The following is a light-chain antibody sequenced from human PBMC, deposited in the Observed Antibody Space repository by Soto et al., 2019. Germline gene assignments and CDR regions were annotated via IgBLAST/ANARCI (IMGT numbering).Light chain of an antibody. CDR2: AAS. CDR1: ESIDNW. J-gene: IGKJ1*01. V-gene: IGKV1-5*01. Sequence: DIQMTQSPSTLSASLADTVTITCRASESIDNWLAWYQQKPGKAPKLLIFAASTLIRGVTSRFSGRGSGTEFTLTISSLQVDDYATFYCQQYHTDWTFGQGTKVDIK. CDR3: QQYHTDWT.